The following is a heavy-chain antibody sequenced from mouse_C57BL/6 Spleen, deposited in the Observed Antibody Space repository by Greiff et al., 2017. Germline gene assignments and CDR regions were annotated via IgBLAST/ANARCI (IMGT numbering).Heavy chain of an antibody. CDR3: ARWYLFGYDESYFDY. CDR1: GYTFTSYW. Sequence: VQLQQPGAELVKPGASVKLSCKASGYTFTSYWMHWVKQRPGQGLEWIGMIHPNSGSTNYNEKFKSKAILTVDKASSTAYMQHRNLTSKDSAVYYCARWYLFGYDESYFDYWGQGTTLTVSS. D-gene: IGHD2-2*01. CDR2: IHPNSGST. V-gene: IGHV1-64*01. J-gene: IGHJ2*01.